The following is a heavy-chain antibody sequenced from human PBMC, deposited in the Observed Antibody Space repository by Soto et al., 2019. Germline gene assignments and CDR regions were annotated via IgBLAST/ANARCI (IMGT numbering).Heavy chain of an antibody. Sequence: GGSLRLSCAASGFTFDDYTMHWVRQAPGKGLEWVSLISWDGGSTYYADSVKGRFTISRDNSKNTLYLQMNSLRAEDTAVYYCAKALRLYGDYALDFDYWGQGTLVTVSS. CDR2: ISWDGGST. V-gene: IGHV3-43*01. D-gene: IGHD4-17*01. CDR1: GFTFDDYT. J-gene: IGHJ4*02. CDR3: AKALRLYGDYALDFDY.